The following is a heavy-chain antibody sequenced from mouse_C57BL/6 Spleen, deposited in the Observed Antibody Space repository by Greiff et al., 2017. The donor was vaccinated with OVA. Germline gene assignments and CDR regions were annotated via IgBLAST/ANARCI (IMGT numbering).Heavy chain of an antibody. V-gene: IGHV1-52*01. CDR3: ARGGTTGTSFDY. Sequence: QVHVKQPGAELVRPGSSVKLSCKASGYTFTSYWMHWAKQRPIQGLEWIGNIDPSDSETHYNQKFKDKATLTVDKSSSTAYMQLSSLTSEDSAVYYCARGGTTGTSFDYWGQGTTLTVSS. CDR1: GYTFTSYW. J-gene: IGHJ2*01. D-gene: IGHD4-1*01. CDR2: IDPSDSET.